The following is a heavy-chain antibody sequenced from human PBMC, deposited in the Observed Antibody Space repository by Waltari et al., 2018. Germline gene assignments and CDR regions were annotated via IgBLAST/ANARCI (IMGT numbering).Heavy chain of an antibody. V-gene: IGHV3-23*01. J-gene: IGHJ4*02. CDR3: AKVVSSSWYLDY. CDR2: ISGSGGRT. D-gene: IGHD6-13*01. Sequence: EVQLLESGGGLVQPGGSLRLSCAASGFTFSSYTMSWVRQVPGKGLEWVSAISGSGGRTYYADSVKGRFTISRDNSKNTLYLQMNSLRAEDTAVYYCAKVVSSSWYLDYWGQGSLVTVSS. CDR1: GFTFSSYT.